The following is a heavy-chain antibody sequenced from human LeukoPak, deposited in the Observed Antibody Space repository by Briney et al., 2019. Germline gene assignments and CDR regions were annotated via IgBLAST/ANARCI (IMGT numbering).Heavy chain of an antibody. CDR3: ATQAVAGTFDI. Sequence: SETLSLTCTVSGGSIRSSTYYWGWIRQPPGKGLERIGSIYYSGNTYYNPSLKSRLTISVDTSKNQFSLRLSSVTAADTAVYYCATQAVAGTFDIWGQGTMVTVSS. J-gene: IGHJ3*02. D-gene: IGHD6-19*01. CDR2: IYYSGNT. CDR1: GGSIRSSTYY. V-gene: IGHV4-39*01.